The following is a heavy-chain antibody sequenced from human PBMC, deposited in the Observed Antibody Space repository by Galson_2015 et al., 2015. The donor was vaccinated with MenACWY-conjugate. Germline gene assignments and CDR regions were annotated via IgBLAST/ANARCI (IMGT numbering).Heavy chain of an antibody. J-gene: IGHJ3*01. Sequence: SVKVSCKASGGTFSSHAISWVRQAPGQGLEWMGGIIPLFGSANYAEGFQGRVTITADESTSTVYMELSSLTSEDTAVYYCAREGTTTIVARDAFGVWGQGTTVTVSS. D-gene: IGHD5-24*01. CDR2: IIPLFGSA. CDR3: AREGTTTIVARDAFGV. V-gene: IGHV1-69*13. CDR1: GGTFSSHA.